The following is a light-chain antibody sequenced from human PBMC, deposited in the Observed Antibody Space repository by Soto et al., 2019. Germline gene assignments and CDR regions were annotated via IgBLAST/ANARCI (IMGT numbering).Light chain of an antibody. CDR3: QQHNSWPPV. CDR1: QSVNSN. CDR2: GAS. J-gene: IGKJ2*01. V-gene: IGKV3-15*01. Sequence: EIVMTQSPATLSVSPGERATLSCRASQSVNSNLAWYQQKPGHSPRLLIYGASTRVTGIPARFSGSGSGTEFTLTISSLQSEDFAIYYCQQHNSWPPVFGQGT.